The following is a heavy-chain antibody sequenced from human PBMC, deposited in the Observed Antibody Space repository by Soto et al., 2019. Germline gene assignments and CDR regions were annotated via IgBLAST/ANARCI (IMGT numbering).Heavy chain of an antibody. J-gene: IGHJ4*02. D-gene: IGHD3-10*01. V-gene: IGHV3-74*03. Sequence: PGGSLRLSCAASGFDLGGLWMHWVRQDPSKGLVWVAHVDGHGKTKYADSVKGRFTVSRDNAKNTVYMQMHSLRVEDTAVYYCARVVDPWGVSPYWGQRSLVTVSS. CDR2: VDGHGKT. CDR3: ARVVDPWGVSPY. CDR1: GFDLGGLW.